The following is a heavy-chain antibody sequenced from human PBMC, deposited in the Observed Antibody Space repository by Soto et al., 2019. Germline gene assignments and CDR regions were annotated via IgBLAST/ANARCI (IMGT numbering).Heavy chain of an antibody. CDR2: IYYSGST. D-gene: IGHD5-18*01. CDR1: GGSISSGGYY. CDR3: ARAPDTAMVTGWFDP. Sequence: SETLSLTCTVSGGSISSGGYYWSWIRQHPGKGLEWIGYIYYSGSTYYNPSLKSRVTISVDTSKNQFSLKLSSVTAADTAVYYCARAPDTAMVTGWFDPWGQGTLVTVSS. J-gene: IGHJ5*02. V-gene: IGHV4-31*03.